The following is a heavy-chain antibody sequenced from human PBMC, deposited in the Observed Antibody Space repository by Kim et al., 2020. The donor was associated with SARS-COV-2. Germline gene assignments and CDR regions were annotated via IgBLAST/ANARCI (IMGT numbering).Heavy chain of an antibody. D-gene: IGHD3-3*01. J-gene: IGHJ5*02. Sequence: YAHSVKGPFTTSRSKSKNPLFLQMNSLGAEDTAVYYCAKDLLSQAGFDPWGQGTLVTVSS. V-gene: IGHV3-23*01. CDR3: AKDLLSQAGFDP.